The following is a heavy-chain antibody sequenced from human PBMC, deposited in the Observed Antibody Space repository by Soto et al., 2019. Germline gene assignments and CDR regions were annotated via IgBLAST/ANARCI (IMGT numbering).Heavy chain of an antibody. J-gene: IGHJ4*02. CDR1: GDSVNSRY. CDR3: ARGFQYYYFDS. V-gene: IGHV4-4*07. D-gene: IGHD2-15*01. CDR2: VSNSGGS. Sequence: QGQLQESGPGLVKPSETLTLTCSVSGDSVNSRYCNWIRQPAGKGLEWIGRVSNSGGSKYNPSLKSRVIMSIDTSENRFSLNLSSVTAADTAVYYCARGFQYYYFDSWGQGALVTVSS.